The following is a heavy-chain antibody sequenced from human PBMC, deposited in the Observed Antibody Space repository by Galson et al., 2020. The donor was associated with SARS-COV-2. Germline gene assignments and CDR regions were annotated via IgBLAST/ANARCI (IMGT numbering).Heavy chain of an antibody. J-gene: IGHJ4*02. CDR2: ISSDSSST. CDR3: AREGIFYDSSGYYYPVGNVFDY. V-gene: IGHV3-48*02. Sequence: GESLKISCAASGFSFSNYNMNWVRQAPGKGLEWVSYISSDSSSTYYADSVKGRFTISRDNAKNSLYLQMNSLRDEDTAIYYCAREGIFYDSSGYYYPVGNVFDYWGQGTLVTVSS. CDR1: GFSFSNYN. D-gene: IGHD3-22*01.